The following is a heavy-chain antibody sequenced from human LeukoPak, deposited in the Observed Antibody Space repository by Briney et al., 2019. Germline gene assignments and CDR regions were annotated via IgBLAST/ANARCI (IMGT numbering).Heavy chain of an antibody. V-gene: IGHV4-34*01. CDR2: INHSGST. J-gene: IGHJ4*02. CDR3: ARVTAYSSSWLDY. Sequence: PSETLSLTCAVYGGSFSGYYWSWIRQPPGKGREWIGEINHSGSTNYNPSLKSRVTISVDTSKNQFSLKLSSVTAADTAVYYCARVTAYSSSWLDYWGQGTPVTVSS. CDR1: GGSFSGYY. D-gene: IGHD6-13*01.